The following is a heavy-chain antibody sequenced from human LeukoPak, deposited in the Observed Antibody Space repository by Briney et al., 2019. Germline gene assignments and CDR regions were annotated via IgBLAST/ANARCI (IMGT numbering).Heavy chain of an antibody. V-gene: IGHV4-30-2*03. CDR1: GGSISSGDYY. Sequence: PSQTLSLTCTVSGGSISSGDYYWSWIRQPPGKGLGWIGSIYYSGSTYYNPSLKSRVTISVDTSKNQFSLKLSSVTAADTAVYYCARSHSNWNYLGSFDYWGQGTLVTVSS. J-gene: IGHJ4*02. CDR2: IYYSGST. CDR3: ARSHSNWNYLGSFDY. D-gene: IGHD1-7*01.